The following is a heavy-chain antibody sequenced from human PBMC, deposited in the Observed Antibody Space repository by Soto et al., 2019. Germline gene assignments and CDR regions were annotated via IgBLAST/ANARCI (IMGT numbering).Heavy chain of an antibody. V-gene: IGHV3-21*01. CDR2: ISSSSSYI. Sequence: GGSLRLSCAASGFTFSSYSMNWVRQAPGKGLEWVSSISSSSSYIYYADSVKGRFTISRNNAKNSLYLQMNSLRAEDTAVYYCARGTITGKPYFDYWGQGTLVTVSS. D-gene: IGHD1-20*01. CDR3: ARGTITGKPYFDY. J-gene: IGHJ4*02. CDR1: GFTFSSYS.